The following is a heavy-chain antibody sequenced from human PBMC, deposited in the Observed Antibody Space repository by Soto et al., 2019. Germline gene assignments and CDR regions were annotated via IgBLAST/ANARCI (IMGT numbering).Heavy chain of an antibody. CDR2: IKSKTDGGTT. CDR1: GFTFSNAW. V-gene: IGHV3-15*01. CDR3: RSDSSGYYLYN. Sequence: GGSLRLSCAASGFTFSNAWMSWVRQAPGKGLEWVGRIKSKTDGGTTDYAAPVKGRFTISRDDSKNTLYLQMNSLKTEDTAVYYCRSDSSGYYLYNWGQRTLVTVSS. J-gene: IGHJ4*02. D-gene: IGHD3-22*01.